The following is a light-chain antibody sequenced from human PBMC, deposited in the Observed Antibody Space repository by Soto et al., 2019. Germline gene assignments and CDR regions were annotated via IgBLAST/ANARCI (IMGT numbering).Light chain of an antibody. J-gene: IGLJ1*01. V-gene: IGLV2-8*01. CDR2: EVT. CDR1: SSDVGGYDY. Sequence: QSVLTQPPSASGSPGQSVTISCTGTSSDVGGYDYVSWYQQHPGKAPKLMIYEVTIRPSGVSDRFSGSKSGNTASLTVSGLQAEDEADYYCSSYTGGNPSYVFRTGTTVTVL. CDR3: SSYTGGNPSYV.